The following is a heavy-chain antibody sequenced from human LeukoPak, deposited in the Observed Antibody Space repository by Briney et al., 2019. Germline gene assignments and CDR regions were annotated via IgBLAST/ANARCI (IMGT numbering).Heavy chain of an antibody. CDR2: ISGSGSTT. CDR1: GFTFSSYA. D-gene: IGHD1-26*01. Sequence: TGGSLRLSCAASGFTFSSYAMSWVRQSPGKGLEWVSVISGSGSTTNHADSVKGRFTISRDNSKNTLYLQMNSLRAEDTAIYYRAVPQWELLNWGQGTLVTVSS. V-gene: IGHV3-23*01. CDR3: AVPQWELLN. J-gene: IGHJ4*02.